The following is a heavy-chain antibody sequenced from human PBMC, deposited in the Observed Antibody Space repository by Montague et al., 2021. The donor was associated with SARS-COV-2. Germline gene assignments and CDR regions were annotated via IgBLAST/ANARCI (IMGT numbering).Heavy chain of an antibody. D-gene: IGHD4-11*01. CDR2: IYYSRST. CDR3: ARHLRVTTVTSHMYHYATDF. V-gene: IGHV4-59*08. J-gene: IGHJ6*02. CDR1: GVSITDYS. Sequence: SETLSLTCSVSGVSITDYSWSWIRQSPGKGLEWIGYIYYSRSTNYNPSLKSRVTISVDTSKNQFSLKLTSVTAADTAVYYCARHLRVTTVTSHMYHYATDFWGQGTTVTVSS.